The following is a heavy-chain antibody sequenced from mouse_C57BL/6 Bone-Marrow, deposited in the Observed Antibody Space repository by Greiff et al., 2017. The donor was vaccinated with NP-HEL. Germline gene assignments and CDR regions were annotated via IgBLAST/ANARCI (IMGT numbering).Heavy chain of an antibody. Sequence: EVKVVESGGGLVQPGGSLKLSCAASGFTFSDYYMYWVRQTPEKRLEWVAYISNGGGSTYYPDTVKGRFTISRDNAKNTLYLQMSRLKSEDTAMYYCARQFTTVVPTQGFAYWGQGTLVTVSA. J-gene: IGHJ3*01. CDR3: ARQFTTVVPTQGFAY. CDR1: GFTFSDYY. CDR2: ISNGGGST. D-gene: IGHD1-1*01. V-gene: IGHV5-12*01.